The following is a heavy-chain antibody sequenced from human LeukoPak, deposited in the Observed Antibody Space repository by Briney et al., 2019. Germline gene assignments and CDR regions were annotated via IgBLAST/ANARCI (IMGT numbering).Heavy chain of an antibody. D-gene: IGHD3-22*01. Sequence: PGGSLRLSCAASGFTFSSYGMSWVRQAPGKGLEWVSAISGSGGSTYYADSVKGRFTISRDNSKNTLYLQMNSLRAEDTAVYYCAKDIRPYYYDSSGYYGDYWGQGTLVTVSS. CDR1: GFTFSSYG. CDR3: AKDIRPYYYDSSGYYGDY. V-gene: IGHV3-23*01. J-gene: IGHJ4*02. CDR2: ISGSGGST.